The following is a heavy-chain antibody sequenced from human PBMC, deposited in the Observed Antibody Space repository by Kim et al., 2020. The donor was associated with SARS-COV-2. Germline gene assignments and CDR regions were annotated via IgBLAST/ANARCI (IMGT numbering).Heavy chain of an antibody. CDR3: ARDRLPYSGYGPTFDY. J-gene: IGHJ4*02. D-gene: IGHD5-12*01. Sequence: SVKGRFTISRDNSKNTLYLQMNSLRAEDTAVYYCARDRLPYSGYGPTFDYWGQGTLVTVSS. V-gene: IGHV3-30*07.